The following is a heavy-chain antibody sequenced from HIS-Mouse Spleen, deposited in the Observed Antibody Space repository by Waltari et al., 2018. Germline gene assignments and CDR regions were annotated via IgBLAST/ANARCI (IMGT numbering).Heavy chain of an antibody. CDR3: AKDRGSQFDY. D-gene: IGHD1-26*01. CDR2: ISYDGSNK. CDR1: GFTFCRSG. V-gene: IGHV3-30*18. J-gene: IGHJ4*02. Sequence: QVQLVESGGGVVEPGRSLRLSCPASGFTFCRSGMHWVRQAPGKGLEWVAVISYDGSNKYYADSVKGRFTISRDNSKNTLYLQMNSLRAEDTAVYYCAKDRGSQFDYWGQGTLVTVSS.